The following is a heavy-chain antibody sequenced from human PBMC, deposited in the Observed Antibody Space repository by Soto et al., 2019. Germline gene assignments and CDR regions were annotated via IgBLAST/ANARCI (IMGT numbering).Heavy chain of an antibody. CDR1: GFTFSSYG. J-gene: IGHJ6*02. CDR2: ISYDGSNK. V-gene: IGHV3-30*18. CDR3: AKALLRPGRAYGMDV. Sequence: QVQLVESGGGVVQPGRSLRLSCAASGFTFSSYGMHWVRQAPGKGLEWVAVISYDGSNKYYADSVKGRFTISRDNSKNTLYLKMNSLRAEDTAVYYCAKALLRPGRAYGMDVWGQGTTVTVSS.